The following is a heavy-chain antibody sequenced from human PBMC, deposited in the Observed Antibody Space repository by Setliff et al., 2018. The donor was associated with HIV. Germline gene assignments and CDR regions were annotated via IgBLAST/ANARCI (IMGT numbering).Heavy chain of an antibody. CDR1: GGSVTSYY. Sequence: PSETLSLTCTVSGGSVTSYYWSWIRQPAGKRLEWIGRISTSGDTNYNPSLKSRATMSLDTSKNQFSLKLNSVTAADTAMYYCARDPTTGVDYWGQGTLVTVSS. V-gene: IGHV4-4*07. CDR3: ARDPTTGVDY. J-gene: IGHJ4*02. CDR2: ISTSGDT. D-gene: IGHD4-4*01.